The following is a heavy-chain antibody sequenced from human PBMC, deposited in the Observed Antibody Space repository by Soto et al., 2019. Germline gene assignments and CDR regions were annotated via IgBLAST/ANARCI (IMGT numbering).Heavy chain of an antibody. J-gene: IGHJ5*02. CDR2: TYYRSKWYT. V-gene: IGHV6-1*01. CDR1: GDSVSSNSAA. Sequence: SQTLSLTCAISGDSVSSNSAAWNWIRQSPSRGLEWLGRTYYRSKWYTDYALSLKSRITINPDTSKNQFSLQLNSVSPGDTAVYFCASGPGSGSNWFDPWGQGTLVTAPQ. CDR3: ASGPGSGSNWFDP. D-gene: IGHD6-19*01.